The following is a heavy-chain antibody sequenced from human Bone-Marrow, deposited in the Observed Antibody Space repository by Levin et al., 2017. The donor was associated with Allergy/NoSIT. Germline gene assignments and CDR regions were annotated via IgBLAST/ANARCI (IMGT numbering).Heavy chain of an antibody. CDR3: ARDTAMVTYYYGMDV. CDR2: ITTSGSTI. Sequence: SCAASGFTFSDYHMNWIRQAPGKGLEWVSYITTSGSTIYYADSVKGRFTISRDDAKNSLYLQMNSLRVEDTALYYCARDTAMVTYYYGMDVWGRGTTVTVSS. CDR1: GFTFSDYH. V-gene: IGHV3-11*01. J-gene: IGHJ6*02. D-gene: IGHD5-18*01.